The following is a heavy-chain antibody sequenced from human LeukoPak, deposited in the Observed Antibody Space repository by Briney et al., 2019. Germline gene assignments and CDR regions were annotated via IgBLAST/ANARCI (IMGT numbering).Heavy chain of an antibody. CDR2: INPNSGGT. V-gene: IGHV1-2*02. D-gene: IGHD6-13*01. J-gene: IGHJ6*03. CDR3: ARDSKYSSSWYSYYYYYYMDV. CDR1: GYTFTGYY. Sequence: ASVKVSCKASGYTFTGYYMHWVRQAPGQGLEWMGWINPNSGGTNYAQKFQGRVTMTRDTSISTAYMELSRLRSDDTAVYYRARDSKYSSSWYSYYYYYYMDVWGKGTTVTISS.